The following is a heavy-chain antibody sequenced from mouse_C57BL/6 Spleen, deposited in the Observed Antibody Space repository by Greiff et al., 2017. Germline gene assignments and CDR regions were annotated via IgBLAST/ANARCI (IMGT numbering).Heavy chain of an antibody. CDR1: GYTFTSYG. CDR3: ARWLPRDFDFDY. CDR2: IYPRSGNT. V-gene: IGHV1-81*01. J-gene: IGHJ2*01. D-gene: IGHD2-2*01. Sequence: QVHVKQSGAELARPGASVKLSCKASGYTFTSYGISWVKQRTGQGLEWIGEIYPRSGNTYYNEKFKGKATLTADKSSSTAYMELRSLTSEDSAVYFCARWLPRDFDFDYWGQGTTLTVSS.